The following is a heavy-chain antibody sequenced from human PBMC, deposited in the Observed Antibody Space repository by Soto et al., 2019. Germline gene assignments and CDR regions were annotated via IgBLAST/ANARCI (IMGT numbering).Heavy chain of an antibody. CDR1: GCTFAKFI. Sequence: QAQLVQSGAELKEPGSSVRVSCKASGCTFAKFIMNWVRQTPGQGLEWMGGIVTLLGTPTYAEKFKGRVTISATGSTTTVDMELTSLRSEDTAISSSAANGTSDSSLSPYFGVEVWGQGTKVNVYS. J-gene: IGHJ6*02. CDR3: AANGTSDSSLSPYFGVEV. D-gene: IGHD2-21*01. CDR2: IVTLLGTP. V-gene: IGHV1-69*01.